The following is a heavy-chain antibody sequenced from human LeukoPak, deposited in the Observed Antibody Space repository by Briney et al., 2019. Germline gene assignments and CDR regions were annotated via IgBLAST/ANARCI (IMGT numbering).Heavy chain of an antibody. V-gene: IGHV4-34*01. D-gene: IGHD5-12*01. Sequence: SETLSLTCAVYGGSFSDYYWSWIRQPPGKGLEWIGEINHSGSTNYNPSLKSRVTISVDTSKNQFSLKLSSVTAADTAVYYCARGGYSGYDSDYWGQGTLVTVSS. J-gene: IGHJ4*02. CDR1: GGSFSDYY. CDR3: ARGGYSGYDSDY. CDR2: INHSGST.